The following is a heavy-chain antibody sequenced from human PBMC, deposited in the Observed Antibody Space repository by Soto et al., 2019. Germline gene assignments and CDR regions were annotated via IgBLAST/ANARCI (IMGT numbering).Heavy chain of an antibody. Sequence: AASVKVSCKASGYTFTGYYMHWVRQAPGQGLEWMGWINPNSGGTNYAQKFQGRVTMTRDTSISTAYMELSRLRSDDTAVYYCARDCSSTSASTWFDPWGQGTLVTVSS. D-gene: IGHD2-2*01. V-gene: IGHV1-2*02. CDR1: GYTFTGYY. CDR3: ARDCSSTSASTWFDP. J-gene: IGHJ5*02. CDR2: INPNSGGT.